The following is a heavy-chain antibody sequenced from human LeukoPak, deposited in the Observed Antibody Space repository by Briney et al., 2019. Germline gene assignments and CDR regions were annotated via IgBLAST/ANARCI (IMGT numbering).Heavy chain of an antibody. CDR2: VSVYSGST. V-gene: IGHV1-18*01. J-gene: IGHJ4*02. CDR3: ARDGYFDS. CDR1: GYTFTTYD. Sequence: ASVKVSCKASGYTFTTYDLSWVRQAPGQGVEWMGWVSVYSGSTKYAQNLQGRVTMTTDTSTNTAYMELRSLRSDDTAVYYCARDGYFDSWGQGTLVTVSS.